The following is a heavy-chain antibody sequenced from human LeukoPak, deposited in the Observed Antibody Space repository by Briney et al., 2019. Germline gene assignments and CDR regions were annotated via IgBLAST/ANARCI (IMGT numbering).Heavy chain of an antibody. J-gene: IGHJ4*02. CDR2: INSDGSST. Sequence: AGGSLRLSCAASGFTFSSYWMHWVRQAPGKGLVWVSRINSDGSSTSYADSVKGRFTISRDNAKNTLYLQMNSLRAEDTAVYYCARDRSGGSYFSEFDYWGQGTLVTVSS. CDR3: ARDRSGGSYFSEFDY. CDR1: GFTFSSYW. D-gene: IGHD1-26*01. V-gene: IGHV3-74*01.